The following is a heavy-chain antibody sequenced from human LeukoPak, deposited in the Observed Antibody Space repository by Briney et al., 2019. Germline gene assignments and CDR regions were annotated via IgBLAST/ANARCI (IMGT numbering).Heavy chain of an antibody. J-gene: IGHJ6*03. Sequence: SETLSLTCAVYGGSFRGYYWSWIRQPPGKGLEWIGEINHSGSTNYNPDVKSRVTISGGTSKNQFSLKLSSVTAADTAVYYCARASAAGTGLGLGYYYMDVWGKGTTVTVSS. CDR1: GGSFRGYY. CDR3: ARASAAGTGLGLGYYYMDV. V-gene: IGHV4-34*01. D-gene: IGHD6-19*01. CDR2: INHSGST.